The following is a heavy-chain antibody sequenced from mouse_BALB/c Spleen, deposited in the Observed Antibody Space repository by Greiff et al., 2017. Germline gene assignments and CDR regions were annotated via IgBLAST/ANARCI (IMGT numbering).Heavy chain of an antibody. D-gene: IGHD1-1*01. Sequence: EVQLQQSGTVLARPGASVKMSCKASGYSFTSYWMHWVKQRPGQGLEWIGAIYPGNSDTSYNQKFKGKAKLTAVTSASTAYMELSSLTNEDSAVYYCTRVITTVVATRDYYAMDYWGQGTSVTVSS. CDR1: GYSFTSYW. CDR3: TRVITTVVATRDYYAMDY. J-gene: IGHJ4*01. CDR2: IYPGNSDT. V-gene: IGHV1-5*01.